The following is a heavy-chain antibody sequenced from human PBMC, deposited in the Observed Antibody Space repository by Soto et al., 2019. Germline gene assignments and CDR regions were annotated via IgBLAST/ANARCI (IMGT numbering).Heavy chain of an antibody. CDR1: GDSVSSNTAA. V-gene: IGHV6-1*01. J-gene: IGHJ3*01. CDR3: ARISHDSSPA. CDR2: TYYRSKWYN. D-gene: IGHD3-22*01. Sequence: SQTLSLTCAISGDSVSSNTAAWNWIRQSPSRGLEWLGRTYYRSKWYNDYAVSVKSRITINPDTSKNQFSLHLNSVTPEDTAGYDCARISHDSSPAWGPGTMVTVSS.